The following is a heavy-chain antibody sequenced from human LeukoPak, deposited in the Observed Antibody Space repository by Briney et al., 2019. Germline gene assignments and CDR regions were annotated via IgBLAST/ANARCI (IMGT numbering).Heavy chain of an antibody. V-gene: IGHV3-23*01. CDR1: GFTFSSYG. J-gene: IGHJ5*02. CDR2: ISGSGGGI. CDR3: AKGGPFSTSSQKYFDP. D-gene: IGHD6-6*01. Sequence: GGSLRLSCAASGFTFSSYGMTWVRQAPGKGLEWVSSISGSGGGIHYADSVKGRFTISRDNSKNTMYLQMNSLRDEDTAVFYCAKGGPFSTSSQKYFDPWGQGSLVIVS.